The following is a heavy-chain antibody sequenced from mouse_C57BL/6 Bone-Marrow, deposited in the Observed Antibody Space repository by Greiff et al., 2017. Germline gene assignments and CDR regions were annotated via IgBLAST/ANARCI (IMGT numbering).Heavy chain of an antibody. D-gene: IGHD1-1*01. CDR2: IFPGSGST. V-gene: IGHV1-75*01. Sequence: VQLQQSGPELVKPGASVKISCKASGYTFTDYYINWVKQRPGQGLEWIGWIFPGSGSTYYNEKFKGKATLTVDNSSSTAYMLLSSLTSEDSAVYFCARGYYGSSYDYWGQGTTLTVSS. CDR1: GYTFTDYY. J-gene: IGHJ2*01. CDR3: ARGYYGSSYDY.